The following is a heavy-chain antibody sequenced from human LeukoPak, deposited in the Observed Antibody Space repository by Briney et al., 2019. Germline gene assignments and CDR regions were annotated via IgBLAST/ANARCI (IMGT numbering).Heavy chain of an antibody. J-gene: IGHJ4*02. CDR3: ASSSVGALGY. CDR2: INPNSGGT. V-gene: IGHV1-2*02. D-gene: IGHD1-26*01. Sequence: GASVKVSCKGSRYIFTGYYIHWVRQAPGQGLEWMGCINPNSGGTNYAQKFQGRVTMTRDTSISTVYMELSRLRSDDTAVYYCASSSVGALGYWGQGTLVTVSS. CDR1: RYIFTGYY.